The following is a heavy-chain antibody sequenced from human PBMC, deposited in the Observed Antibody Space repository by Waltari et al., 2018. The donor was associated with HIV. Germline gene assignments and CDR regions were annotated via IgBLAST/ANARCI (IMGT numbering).Heavy chain of an antibody. CDR3: ARDPGGNYDSFAFDI. CDR1: GSPFSSSH. CDR2: ISGSPSYI. Sequence: EVQLVEAGGCLVKPGGSLSLSCSTLGSPFSSSHMNWVRQAPGKGLEWVSSISGSPSYIYYADSVKGRFTISRDNAKNSLYLQMNSLRAEDTAVYYCARDPGGNYDSFAFDIWGQGTMVTVSS. V-gene: IGHV3-21*01. D-gene: IGHD3-22*01. J-gene: IGHJ3*02.